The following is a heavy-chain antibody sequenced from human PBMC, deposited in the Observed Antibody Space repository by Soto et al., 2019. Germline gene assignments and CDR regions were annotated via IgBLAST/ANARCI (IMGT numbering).Heavy chain of an antibody. V-gene: IGHV4-39*01. D-gene: IGHD1-26*01. J-gene: IGHJ6*02. Sequence: QLQLQESGPGLVKPSETLSLTCTVSGGSISSRSYNWGWIRQPPGKGLEWIGSIYDSASTYYNPSLKSRVTVSVDTSKNQFSLKRSSVTAADTAVYYCARHRGVGAANYNGMDVWGQGTTVTVSS. CDR3: ARHRGVGAANYNGMDV. CDR2: IYDSAST. CDR1: GGSISSRSYN.